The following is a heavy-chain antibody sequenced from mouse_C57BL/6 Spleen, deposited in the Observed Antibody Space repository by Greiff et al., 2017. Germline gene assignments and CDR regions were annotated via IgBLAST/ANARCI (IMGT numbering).Heavy chain of an antibody. CDR1: GYTFTSYW. J-gene: IGHJ3*01. V-gene: IGHV1-61*01. CDR3: ARVGTGPFAY. Sequence: QVQLQQPGAELVRPGSSVKLSCKASGYTFTSYWMDWVKQRPGQGLEWIGNIYPSDSETHYNQKFKDKATLTVDKSSSTAYMQLSSLTSEDSAVYYCARVGTGPFAYWGQGTLVTVSA. D-gene: IGHD2-14*01. CDR2: IYPSDSET.